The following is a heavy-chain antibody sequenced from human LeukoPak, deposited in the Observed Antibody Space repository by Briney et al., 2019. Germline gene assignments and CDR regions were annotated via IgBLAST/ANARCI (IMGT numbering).Heavy chain of an antibody. D-gene: IGHD3-9*01. CDR1: GFTFSSYG. Sequence: PGRSLRLSCAASGFTFSSYGMHWVRQAPGKGLEWVAVISYDGSNKYYADSVKGRFTISRDNSKNTLYLQMNSLRAEDTAVYYCAKDRAWESAGYDPLFDYWGQGTLVTVSS. CDR2: ISYDGSNK. J-gene: IGHJ4*02. V-gene: IGHV3-30*18. CDR3: AKDRAWESAGYDPLFDY.